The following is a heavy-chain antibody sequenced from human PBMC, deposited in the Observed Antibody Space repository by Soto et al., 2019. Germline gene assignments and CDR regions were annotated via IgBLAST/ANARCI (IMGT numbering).Heavy chain of an antibody. D-gene: IGHD6-13*01. CDR1: GGFINNSAYY. V-gene: IGHV4-39*01. CDR2: GYYGGRT. CDR3: ARHGAYSTSVYYYYGMDV. Sequence: QVHLQESGPGLVKPSETLSLTCTVSGGFINNSAYYWGWIRQPPGKGLDWIASGYYGGRTYYNPSLQSRVTFSLDASKSRFSLELSSVTAADTAVYYCARHGAYSTSVYYYYGMDVWGQGTTVTVSS. J-gene: IGHJ6*02.